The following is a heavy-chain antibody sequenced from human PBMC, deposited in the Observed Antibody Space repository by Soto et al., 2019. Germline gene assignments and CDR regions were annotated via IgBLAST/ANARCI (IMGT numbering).Heavy chain of an antibody. CDR2: IYYSGST. Sequence: SETLSLTCTVSGGSISSYYWSWIRQPPGKGLEWIGYIYYSGSTNYNPSLKSRVTISVDTSKNQFSLKLSSVTAADTAVYYCARGLGWLFPRPDYYYYMDVWGKGTTVTVSS. J-gene: IGHJ6*03. D-gene: IGHD3-9*01. V-gene: IGHV4-59*01. CDR3: ARGLGWLFPRPDYYYYMDV. CDR1: GGSISSYY.